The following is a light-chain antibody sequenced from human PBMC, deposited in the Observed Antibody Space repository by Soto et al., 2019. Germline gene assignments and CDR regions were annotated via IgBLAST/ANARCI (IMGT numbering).Light chain of an antibody. J-gene: IGKJ4*01. CDR3: QHRSSWPLT. V-gene: IGKV3-11*01. CDR1: QSVSSY. Sequence: EIVMTQSPATLSVSQGERATFPCRSSQSVSSYLAWYQQKPGQAPRLLIFGASNRATGIPARFSGSGSGTDFTLTISSLEPEDFAVYYCQHRSSWPLTFGGGTKVDIK. CDR2: GAS.